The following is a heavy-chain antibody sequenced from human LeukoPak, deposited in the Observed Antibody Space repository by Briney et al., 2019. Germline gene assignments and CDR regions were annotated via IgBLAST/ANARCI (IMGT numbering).Heavy chain of an antibody. Sequence: GGSLRLSCAASGFTFSSYSMNWVRQAPGKGLEWVSSISSSSSYIYYADSVKGRFTISRDNAKNSLYLQMNSLRAEDTAVYYCARVGLAGTEGVDYWGQGTLVTVSS. CDR3: ARVGLAGTEGVDY. J-gene: IGHJ4*02. V-gene: IGHV3-21*01. CDR2: ISSSSSYI. D-gene: IGHD6-19*01. CDR1: GFTFSSYS.